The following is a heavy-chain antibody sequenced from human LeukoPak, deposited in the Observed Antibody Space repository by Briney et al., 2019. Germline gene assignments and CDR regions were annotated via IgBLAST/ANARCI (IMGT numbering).Heavy chain of an antibody. D-gene: IGHD6-13*01. V-gene: IGHV3-30*02. CDR3: AKPTYSSSWYTTPSYFDY. CDR1: GFTFSSYG. CDR2: IRYDGGNK. Sequence: GGSLRLSCAASGFTFSSYGMHWVRQAPGKGLEWVAFIRYDGGNKYYADSVKGRFTISRDNSKNTLYLQMNSLRAEDTAVYYCAKPTYSSSWYTTPSYFDYWGQGTLVTVSS. J-gene: IGHJ4*02.